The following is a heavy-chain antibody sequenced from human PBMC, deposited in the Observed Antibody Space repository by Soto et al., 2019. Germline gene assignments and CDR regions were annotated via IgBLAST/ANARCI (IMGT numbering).Heavy chain of an antibody. J-gene: IGHJ4*02. CDR2: IYYSGST. Sequence: QVQLQESGPGLVKPSETLSLTCTVSGGSVSGYYWSWIRQPPGKGLEWIGYIYYSGSTNYNPSLKSRVTISVDTSKNQCSLKLSSVTAADTAVYYCARRRQWLDDWGQGTLVTVSS. CDR3: ARRRQWLDD. CDR1: GGSVSGYY. V-gene: IGHV4-59*02. D-gene: IGHD6-19*01.